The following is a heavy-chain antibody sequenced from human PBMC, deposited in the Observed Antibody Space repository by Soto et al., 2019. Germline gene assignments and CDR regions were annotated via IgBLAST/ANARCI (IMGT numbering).Heavy chain of an antibody. CDR1: GFTFSSYW. V-gene: IGHV3-7*01. CDR2: IKHDGSEK. J-gene: IGHJ5*02. Sequence: EVQLVESGGGLVQPGGSLRLSCAASGFTFSSYWMSWVRQAPGKGLEWVANIKHDGSEKYYVDSVKGRFTISRDNAKNSLYMQMNSLRAEDTAVYYCARDLGYDSSGINWFHPWGQGTLVTVSS. D-gene: IGHD3-22*01. CDR3: ARDLGYDSSGINWFHP.